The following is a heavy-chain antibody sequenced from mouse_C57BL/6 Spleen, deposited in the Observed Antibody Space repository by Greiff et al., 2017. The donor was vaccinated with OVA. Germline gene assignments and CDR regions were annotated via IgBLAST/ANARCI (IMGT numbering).Heavy chain of an antibody. D-gene: IGHD2-3*01. J-gene: IGHJ3*01. CDR2: IDPSDSYT. CDR1: GYTFTSYW. Sequence: VQLQQPGAELVKPGASVKLSCKASGYTFTSYWMQWVKQRPGQGLEWIGEIDPSDSYTNYNQKFKGKTTLTVDTSSSTAYMQLSSLTSEDSAVYYCASGGLLLWFAYWGQGTLVTVSA. CDR3: ASGGLLLWFAY. V-gene: IGHV1-50*01.